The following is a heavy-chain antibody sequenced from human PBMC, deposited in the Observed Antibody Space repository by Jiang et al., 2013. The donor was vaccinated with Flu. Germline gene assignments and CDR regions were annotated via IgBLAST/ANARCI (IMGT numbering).Heavy chain of an antibody. Sequence: VSGGSISSGGYYWSWIRQHPGKGLEWIGYIYYSGSTYYNPSLKSRVTISVDTSKNQFSLKLSSVTAADTAVYYCAREEAGTRDYWGQGTLVTVSS. D-gene: IGHD3/OR15-3a*01. CDR3: AREEAGTRDY. V-gene: IGHV4-31*02. CDR2: IYYSGST. J-gene: IGHJ4*02. CDR1: GGSISSGGYY.